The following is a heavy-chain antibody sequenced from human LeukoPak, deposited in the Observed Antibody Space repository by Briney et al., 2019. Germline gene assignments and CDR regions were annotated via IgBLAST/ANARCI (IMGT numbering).Heavy chain of an antibody. J-gene: IGHJ4*02. CDR2: IYSGGST. Sequence: GGSLRLSCAASGFTFSSYSMNWVRQAPGKGLEWVSVIYSGGSTYYADSVKGRFTISRDNSKNTLYLQMNSLRAEDTAVYYCAGDRGAGDGSYGSWGQGTLVTVSS. CDR3: AGDRGAGDGSYGS. CDR1: GFTFSSYS. D-gene: IGHD5-18*01. V-gene: IGHV3-53*01.